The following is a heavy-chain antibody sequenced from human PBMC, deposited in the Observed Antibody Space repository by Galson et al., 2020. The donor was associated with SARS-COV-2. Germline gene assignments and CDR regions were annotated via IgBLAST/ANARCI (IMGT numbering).Heavy chain of an antibody. CDR3: SSDEGYGSSWSTIDTFDH. CDR2: IHYGGTT. Sequence: SETLSLTCTVSGGSISTNNFFWGWIRQPPGKGLEWIGSIHYGGTTYYNPSLKSRLTISMDTSKHQFSLNLSSVTAAGPAVYYCSSDEGYGSSWSTIDTFDHWGQGTLVIVSS. V-gene: IGHV4-39*07. D-gene: IGHD6-13*01. CDR1: GGSISTNNFF. J-gene: IGHJ4*02.